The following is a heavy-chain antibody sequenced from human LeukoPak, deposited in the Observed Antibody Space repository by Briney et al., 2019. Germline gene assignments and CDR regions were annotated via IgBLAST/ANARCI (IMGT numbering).Heavy chain of an antibody. Sequence: GGSLRLSCAASGFTFSSYSMNWVRQAPGKGLEWVSSISSSSSYIYCADSVKGRFTISRDNAKNTLYLQMNSLRAEDTAVYYCAKGPSIAVAGTFDYWGQGTLVTVSS. CDR3: AKGPSIAVAGTFDY. V-gene: IGHV3-21*01. D-gene: IGHD6-19*01. CDR1: GFTFSSYS. CDR2: ISSSSSYI. J-gene: IGHJ4*02.